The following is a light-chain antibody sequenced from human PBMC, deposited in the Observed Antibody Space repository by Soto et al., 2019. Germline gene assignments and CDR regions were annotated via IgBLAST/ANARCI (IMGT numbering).Light chain of an antibody. CDR2: QQT. Sequence: SYELTQPPSVSVSPGQTASITCSGDKLGDKYACWYQQKPGQSPVLVIYQQTKRPSGIPERFSGSNSGNTATLTISGTQAMDEAVYYCQAWDSSTVVFGGGTKLTVL. V-gene: IGLV3-1*01. CDR3: QAWDSSTVV. J-gene: IGLJ2*01. CDR1: KLGDKY.